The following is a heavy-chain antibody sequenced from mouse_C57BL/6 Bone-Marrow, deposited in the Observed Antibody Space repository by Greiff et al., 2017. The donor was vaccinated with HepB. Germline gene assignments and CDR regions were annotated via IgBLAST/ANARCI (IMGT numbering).Heavy chain of an antibody. CDR1: GYTFTDYY. CDR3: ARRCYAMDY. J-gene: IGHJ4*01. V-gene: IGHV1-76*01. Sequence: VQLQQSGAELVRPGASVKLSCKASGYTFTDYYINWVKQRPGQGLEWIARIYPGSGNTYYNEKFKGKATLTAEKSSSTAYMQLSSLTSEDSAVYFCARRCYAMDYWGQGTSVTVSS. CDR2: IYPGSGNT.